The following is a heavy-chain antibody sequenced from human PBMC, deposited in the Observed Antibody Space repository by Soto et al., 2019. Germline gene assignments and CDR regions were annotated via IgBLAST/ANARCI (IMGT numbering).Heavy chain of an antibody. J-gene: IGHJ6*02. CDR2: ISGSGGST. CDR3: AKRYCSGGSCHGYGMDV. V-gene: IGHV3-23*01. CDR1: GFTFSSYA. D-gene: IGHD2-15*01. Sequence: LRLSCAASGFTFSSYAMGWVRQAPGRGLEWVSAISGSGGSTYYADSVKGRFTISRDNSKNTLYLQMNSLRAEDTAVYYCAKRYCSGGSCHGYGMDVWGQGTTVTVSS.